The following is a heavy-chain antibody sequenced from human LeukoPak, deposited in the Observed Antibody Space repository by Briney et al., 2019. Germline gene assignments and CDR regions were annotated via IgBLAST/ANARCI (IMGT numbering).Heavy chain of an antibody. CDR3: ARGDYYDSSAPTGENYYYYGMDV. D-gene: IGHD3-22*01. V-gene: IGHV1-69*04. Sequence: SVKVSCKASGGTFSSYAISWVRQAPGQGLEWMGRIIPILGIANYAQKFQGRVTTTADKSTSTAYMELSSLRSEDTAVYYCARGDYYDSSAPTGENYYYYGMDVWGQGTTVTVSS. CDR1: GGTFSSYA. CDR2: IIPILGIA. J-gene: IGHJ6*02.